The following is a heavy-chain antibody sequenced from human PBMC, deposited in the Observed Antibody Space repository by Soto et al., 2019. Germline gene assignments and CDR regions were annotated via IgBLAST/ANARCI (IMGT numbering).Heavy chain of an antibody. Sequence: PSETLSLTCSVSGDSVSSDRYFWTWIRQPPGKGLEWIAYISYTGDTNYNPSLKSRVTISVDTSRNQFSLTLTSVTAADTAVYFCGRIVVGATVDLLGRGSLVTFSS. V-gene: IGHV4-61*01. J-gene: IGHJ5*02. CDR1: GDSVSSDRYF. CDR3: GRIVVGATVDL. CDR2: ISYTGDT. D-gene: IGHD1-26*01.